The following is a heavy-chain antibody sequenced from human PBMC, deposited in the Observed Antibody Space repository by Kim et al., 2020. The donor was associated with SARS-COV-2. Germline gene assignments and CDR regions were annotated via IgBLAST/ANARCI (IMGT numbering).Heavy chain of an antibody. D-gene: IGHD5-12*01. J-gene: IGHJ4*02. Sequence: YYADSVKGRFTIARDNSKNTLYLQMSSLRAEDTAVYYCVSPIVDTSLFDYWGQGTLVTVSS. CDR3: VSPIVDTSLFDY. V-gene: IGHV3-64D*06.